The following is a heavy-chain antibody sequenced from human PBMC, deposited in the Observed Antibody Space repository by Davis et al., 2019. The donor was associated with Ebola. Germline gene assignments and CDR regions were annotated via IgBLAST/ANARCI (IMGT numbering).Heavy chain of an antibody. D-gene: IGHD5-12*01. CDR1: GGSISSYS. CDR2: MFNSGSP. J-gene: IGHJ4*02. Sequence: SETLSLTCTVSGGSISSYSWSWIRQPPGKGLEWIGSMFNSGSPNYNPSLRSRVTISVDTSKNQFSLRLTSVTAADTSVYYCARHQTHSAGYVHYWGQGTLVTVSS. CDR3: ARHQTHSAGYVHY. V-gene: IGHV4-59*08.